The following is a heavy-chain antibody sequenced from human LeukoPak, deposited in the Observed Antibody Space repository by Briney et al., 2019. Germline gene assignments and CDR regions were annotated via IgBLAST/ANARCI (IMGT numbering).Heavy chain of an antibody. J-gene: IGHJ4*02. D-gene: IGHD4-17*01. CDR1: GYSFTNYW. V-gene: IGHV5-51*01. CDR2: IYPGDSDT. CDR3: ARQIEGTTVMAADY. Sequence: PGESLKISCKASGYSFTNYWIGWVRQMPGKGLEWMGIIYPGDSDTRYSPSFQGQVTISADKSISTAYLQWSSLKASDTAMYYYARQIEGTTVMAADYWGQGTLLTVSS.